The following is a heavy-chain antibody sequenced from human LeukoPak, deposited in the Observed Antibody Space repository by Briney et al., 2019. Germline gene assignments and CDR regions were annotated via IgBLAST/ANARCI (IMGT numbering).Heavy chain of an antibody. CDR1: GGSISSYY. Sequence: SETLSLTCTVSGGSISSYYWSWIRRPPGKGLERIGYIYYSGSTNYNPSLESRVTISVDTSKNQFSLKLNSVTAADTAVYYCARAGPRVVAAMGYYFDSWGQGTLVTVSS. V-gene: IGHV4-59*01. D-gene: IGHD2-15*01. CDR2: IYYSGST. CDR3: ARAGPRVVAAMGYYFDS. J-gene: IGHJ4*02.